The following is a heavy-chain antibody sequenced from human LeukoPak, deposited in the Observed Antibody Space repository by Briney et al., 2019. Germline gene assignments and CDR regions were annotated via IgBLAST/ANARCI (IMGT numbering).Heavy chain of an antibody. J-gene: IGHJ4*02. Sequence: PGGSLRLSCAASGFTFSSYAMSWVRQAPGKGLEWVSAISGSGGSAYYADSVKGRFTISRDNSKNTLYLQMNSLRAEDTAVYYCAKADYDSSGYYFDYWGRGTLVTVSS. CDR3: AKADYDSSGYYFDY. D-gene: IGHD3-22*01. CDR2: ISGSGGSA. CDR1: GFTFSSYA. V-gene: IGHV3-23*01.